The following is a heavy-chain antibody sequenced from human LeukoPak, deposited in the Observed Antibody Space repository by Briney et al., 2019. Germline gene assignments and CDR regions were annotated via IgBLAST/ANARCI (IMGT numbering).Heavy chain of an antibody. D-gene: IGHD6-13*01. Sequence: QSGGSLRLSCAASGFTVSSNYMSWVRQASGKGLEWVSVIYSGGSTYYADSVKGRFTISRDNSKNTLYLQMNSLRAEDTAVYYCAGIAAAGTHYWFDPWGQGTLVTVSS. CDR2: IYSGGST. V-gene: IGHV3-53*01. CDR3: AGIAAAGTHYWFDP. J-gene: IGHJ5*02. CDR1: GFTVSSNY.